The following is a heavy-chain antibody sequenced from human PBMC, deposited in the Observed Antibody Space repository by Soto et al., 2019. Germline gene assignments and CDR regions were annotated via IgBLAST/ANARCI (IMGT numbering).Heavy chain of an antibody. J-gene: IGHJ4*02. CDR1: GFTVSSNY. CDR2: IYSGGST. Sequence: EVQLVEYGGGLVQPGGSLRLPSAASGFTVSSNYLSWSLQDPGKGLEWVSVIYSGGSTYYAESVMGRFTISRDNSKNTLYLHMNSLRAEDMAVYYCARLRAGPRSFDYWGQGTLVTVSS. V-gene: IGHV3-66*01. CDR3: ARLRAGPRSFDY.